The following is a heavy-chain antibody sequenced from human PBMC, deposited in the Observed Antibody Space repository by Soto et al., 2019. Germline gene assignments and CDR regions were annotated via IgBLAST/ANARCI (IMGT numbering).Heavy chain of an antibody. J-gene: IGHJ4*02. D-gene: IGHD2-15*01. CDR3: AHALNIVVVVAATPEFDY. Sequence: PTLVNPTQTLTLTCTFSGFSLSTSGVGVGWIRQPPGKALEWLALIYWDDDMRYSPSLKSRLTITKDTSKNQVVLTMTNMDPVDTATYYCAHALNIVVVVAATPEFDYWGQGTLVTVSS. CDR1: GFSLSTSGVG. CDR2: IYWDDDM. V-gene: IGHV2-5*02.